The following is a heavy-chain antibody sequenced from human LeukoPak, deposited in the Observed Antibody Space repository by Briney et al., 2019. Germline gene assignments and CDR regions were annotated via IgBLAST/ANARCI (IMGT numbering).Heavy chain of an antibody. Sequence: SETLSLTCTVSGGSISSYYWNWIRQPAGKGLEWIGRIYTTGSTNYNPSLKSRVTMSVDTSKSQFSLKLSSVTAADTAMYYCARTLYYGDFADDAFDIRGQGTMVTVSS. D-gene: IGHD4-17*01. V-gene: IGHV4-4*07. CDR1: GGSISSYY. CDR3: ARTLYYGDFADDAFDI. CDR2: IYTTGST. J-gene: IGHJ3*02.